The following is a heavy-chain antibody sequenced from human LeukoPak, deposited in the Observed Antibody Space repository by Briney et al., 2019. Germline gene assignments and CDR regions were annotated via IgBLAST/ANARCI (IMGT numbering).Heavy chain of an antibody. V-gene: IGHV1-69*05. Sequence: SVKVSCKASGYTFTSYGISWVRQAPGQGLEWMGGIIPIFGTANYAQKFQGRVTITRDTSASTAYMELSSLRSEDTAVYYCAREYSSSWYGEGYWGQGTLVTVSS. J-gene: IGHJ4*02. CDR2: IIPIFGTA. CDR1: GYTFTSYG. D-gene: IGHD6-13*01. CDR3: AREYSSSWYGEGY.